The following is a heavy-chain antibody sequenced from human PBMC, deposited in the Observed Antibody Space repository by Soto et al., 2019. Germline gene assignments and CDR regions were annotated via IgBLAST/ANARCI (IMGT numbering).Heavy chain of an antibody. CDR3: ARGFQSSFGY. V-gene: IGHV3-53*01. J-gene: IGHJ4*02. CDR2: IYSGGST. Sequence: PRGSLLLSCAASVFTVSNSYMSWVRQAPGKGLDWVSVIYSGGSTYYADSVKGRFTISRDSSKNTLYLQMNSLRAEDTAVYYCARGFQSSFGYWGQGTLVTVSS. CDR1: VFTVSNSY. D-gene: IGHD2-21*01.